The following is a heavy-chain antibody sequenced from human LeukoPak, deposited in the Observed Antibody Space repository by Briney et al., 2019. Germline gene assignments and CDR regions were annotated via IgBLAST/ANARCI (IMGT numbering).Heavy chain of an antibody. Sequence: GASVKVSCKASGYTFTSYDINWVRQATGQGLEWMGWMNPNSGGTNYAQKFQGWVTMTRDTSISTAYMELSRLRSDDTAVYYCARGRGGYDLLDYWGQGTLVTVSS. J-gene: IGHJ4*02. D-gene: IGHD5-12*01. CDR3: ARGRGGYDLLDY. CDR2: MNPNSGGT. CDR1: GYTFTSYD. V-gene: IGHV1-2*04.